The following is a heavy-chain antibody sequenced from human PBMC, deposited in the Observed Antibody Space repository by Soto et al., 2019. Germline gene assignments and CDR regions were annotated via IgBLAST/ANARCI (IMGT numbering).Heavy chain of an antibody. D-gene: IGHD3-3*01. CDR2: ISWNSGSI. Sequence: SLRLSCAASGFTVDDYAMHWVRQAPGKGLEWVSGISWNSGSIGYADSVKGRFTISRDNAKNSLYLQMNSLRAEDTALYYCAKEVGGTIFGVVNYYYYYGMDVWGQGTTVTVSS. J-gene: IGHJ6*02. CDR1: GFTVDDYA. CDR3: AKEVGGTIFGVVNYYYYYGMDV. V-gene: IGHV3-9*01.